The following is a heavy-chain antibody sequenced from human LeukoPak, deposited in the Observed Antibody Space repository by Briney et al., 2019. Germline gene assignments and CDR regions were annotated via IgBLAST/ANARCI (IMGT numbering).Heavy chain of an antibody. CDR2: INFDGSST. CDR3: ARGITGMYYYDP. Sequence: GGSLRLSCTASGFTFSSHWMHWVRQAPGKGLVWVSRINFDGSSTNYADSVKGRFTISRDNAKDTLYLQINTLRAEDTAVYYCARGITGMYYYDPWGQGTLVTVSS. CDR1: GFTFSSHW. D-gene: IGHD3-10*01. V-gene: IGHV3-74*01. J-gene: IGHJ5*02.